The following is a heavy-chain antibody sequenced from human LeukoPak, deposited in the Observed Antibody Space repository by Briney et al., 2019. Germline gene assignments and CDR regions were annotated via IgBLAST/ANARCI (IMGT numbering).Heavy chain of an antibody. V-gene: IGHV1-69*05. CDR3: ARVSYYCDSSGYLNAFDI. CDR1: GGTFSSYA. J-gene: IGHJ3*02. Sequence: SVKVSCKASGGTFSSYAISWVRQAPGQGLGWMGGVIPIFGTANYAQKFQGRVTITTDESTSTAYMELSSLRSEDTAVYYCARVSYYCDSSGYLNAFDIWGQGTMVTVSS. CDR2: VIPIFGTA. D-gene: IGHD3-22*01.